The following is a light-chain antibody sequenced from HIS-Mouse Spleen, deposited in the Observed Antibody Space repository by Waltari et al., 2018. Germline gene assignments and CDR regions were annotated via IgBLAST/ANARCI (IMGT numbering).Light chain of an antibody. Sequence: SYVLTQPPSVSVAPGKTARITCGGNNIGSKSVHWYQQKPGQALVLVVYDDSDRPSGIPEGFAGSNSGNTATLTISRVEAGDEADYYCQVWDSSSDHVVFGGGTKLTVL. CDR2: DDS. CDR3: QVWDSSSDHVV. CDR1: NIGSKS. J-gene: IGLJ2*01. V-gene: IGLV3-21*03.